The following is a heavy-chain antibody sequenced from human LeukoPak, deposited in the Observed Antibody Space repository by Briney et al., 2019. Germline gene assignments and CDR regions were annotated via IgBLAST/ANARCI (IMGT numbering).Heavy chain of an antibody. CDR1: GFTFSSYA. J-gene: IGHJ4*02. CDR3: ARDRAPFSKYYYDSSGDY. D-gene: IGHD3-22*01. CDR2: ISYDGSNK. V-gene: IGHV3-30*04. Sequence: GGSLRLSCAASGFTFSSYAMHWVREAPGKGLEWVAVISYDGSNKYYADSVKGQFTISRDNSKNTLYLQMTSLRAEDTAVYYCARDRAPFSKYYYDSSGDYWGQGTLVTVSS.